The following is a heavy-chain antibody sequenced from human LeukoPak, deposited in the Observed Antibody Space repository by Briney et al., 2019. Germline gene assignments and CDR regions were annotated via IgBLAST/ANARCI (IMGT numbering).Heavy chain of an antibody. CDR3: ARASGLLAGFDY. J-gene: IGHJ4*02. Sequence: SQTLSLTCTVSGGSISSGSYYWSWIRQPAGKGLEWIGRIYTSGSTNYNPSLKSRVTISVDTSKNQFSLKLSSVTAADTAVYYCARASGLLAGFDYWGQGALVTVSS. D-gene: IGHD3-9*01. CDR1: GGSISSGSYY. CDR2: IYTSGST. V-gene: IGHV4-61*02.